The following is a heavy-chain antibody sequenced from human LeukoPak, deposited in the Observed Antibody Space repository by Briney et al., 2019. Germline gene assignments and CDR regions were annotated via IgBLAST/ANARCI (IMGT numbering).Heavy chain of an antibody. CDR3: ARGEWDLRD. Sequence: GGSLRLSCAASGFIFFDHGMTWVRQVPGKGLEWVSGINWNGGSTGYVDSVKGRFTISRDNAKNVLFLHMNNLRAEDTAFYYCARGEWDLRDWGQGTLVIVSS. CDR2: INWNGGST. J-gene: IGHJ4*02. CDR1: GFIFFDHG. V-gene: IGHV3-20*04. D-gene: IGHD1-26*01.